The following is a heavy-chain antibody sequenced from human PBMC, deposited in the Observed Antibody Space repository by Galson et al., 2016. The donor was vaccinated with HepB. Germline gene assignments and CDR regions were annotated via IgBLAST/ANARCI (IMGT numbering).Heavy chain of an antibody. V-gene: IGHV4-59*02. CDR3: ARMPFRSWFDP. CDR2: MYYSGGT. J-gene: IGHJ5*02. D-gene: IGHD2-2*01. CDR1: GGSVSGYY. Sequence: ETLSLTCTVSGGSVSGYYWSWIRQPPGKGLEWIGYMYYSGGTNYNPSLKSRVIILVDTSKNQFSLKLNSVTAADTAVYHCARMPFRSWFDPWGQGTLVTVSS.